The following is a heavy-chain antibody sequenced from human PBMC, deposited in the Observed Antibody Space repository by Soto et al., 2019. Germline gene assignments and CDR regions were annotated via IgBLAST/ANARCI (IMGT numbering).Heavy chain of an antibody. J-gene: IGHJ4*02. D-gene: IGHD4-4*01. V-gene: IGHV3-30*03. Sequence: TGESLRLSCAASGFTFSDFGMHWDRQSPGKGREWVTVISCGGSNKYFVESVKSRCSISRDDPKNTIYPQMNSIRPEDTSVYFCARDLTDYNYEYEFGFWGQGTLVTVSS. CDR1: GFTFSDFG. CDR3: ARDLTDYNYEYEFGF. CDR2: ISCGGSNK.